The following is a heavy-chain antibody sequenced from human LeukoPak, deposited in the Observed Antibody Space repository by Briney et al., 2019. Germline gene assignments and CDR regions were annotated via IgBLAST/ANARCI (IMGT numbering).Heavy chain of an antibody. CDR1: GFTFSNYG. CDR3: AKDRGGSTSFDY. CDR2: ISASGGST. D-gene: IGHD2-15*01. Sequence: PGGSLRLSCAASGFTFSNYGMSWVRQPPGKGLEWVSSISASGGSTYYADSLKGRFTISRDNSKNTLYLQMNSLRAEDTAVYYCAKDRGGSTSFDYWGQGTLVTVSP. J-gene: IGHJ4*02. V-gene: IGHV3-23*01.